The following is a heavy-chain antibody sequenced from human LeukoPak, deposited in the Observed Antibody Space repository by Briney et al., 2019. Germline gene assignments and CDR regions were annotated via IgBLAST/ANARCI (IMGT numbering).Heavy chain of an antibody. Sequence: GGSLRLSCATSGFAFSDYWMNWFRQAPGKGPGWVAIIKQDGSQTHYVDFVKGRFTISRDNDKSSLFLQMNSLRDEDTAVYYCARGQGWLSDSWGQGIQVTVTS. D-gene: IGHD3-9*01. V-gene: IGHV3-7*03. CDR1: GFAFSDYW. CDR2: IKQDGSQT. CDR3: ARGQGWLSDS. J-gene: IGHJ4*02.